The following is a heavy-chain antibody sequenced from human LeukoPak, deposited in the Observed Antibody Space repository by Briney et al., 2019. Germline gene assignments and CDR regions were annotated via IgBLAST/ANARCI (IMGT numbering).Heavy chain of an antibody. Sequence: GGSLRLSCAASGFTFSSYAMHWVRQAPGKGLEWVAVISYDGSNKYYADSVKGRFTISRDNSKNTLYLQMNSLRAEDTALYYCARARGSSSCLDYWGQGTLVTVSS. CDR2: ISYDGSNK. CDR3: ARARGSSSCLDY. CDR1: GFTFSSYA. J-gene: IGHJ4*02. V-gene: IGHV3-30-3*01. D-gene: IGHD6-13*01.